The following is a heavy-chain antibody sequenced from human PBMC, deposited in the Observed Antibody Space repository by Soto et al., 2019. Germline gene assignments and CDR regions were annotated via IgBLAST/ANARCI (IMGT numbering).Heavy chain of an antibody. CDR1: VYTFTGYY. D-gene: IGHD2-2*01. V-gene: IGHV1-2*02. J-gene: IGHJ6*02. Sequence: ASVKVSCNASVYTFTGYYIHWVREAPGQGLEWMGWINPQTGGTSYAQKFQGRVTLSRDTSINTAYLELSRLTFDDAAVYFCARERYQVISDGMDVWGQGTTVTVSS. CDR3: ARERYQVISDGMDV. CDR2: INPQTGGT.